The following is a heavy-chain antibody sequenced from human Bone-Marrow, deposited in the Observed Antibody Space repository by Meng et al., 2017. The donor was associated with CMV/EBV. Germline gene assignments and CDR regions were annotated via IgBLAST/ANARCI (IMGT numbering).Heavy chain of an antibody. CDR3: ARGGPLLRYGMDD. D-gene: IGHD3-16*01. CDR2: ISSRSRYI. Sequence: GESLKISCAASGFTFSSYSMNWVRQAPGKGLEWVSSISSRSRYIYYADSVKGRFTIPRDNAKNSLFPQMNSLRAEDTGVYYGARGGPLLRYGMDDWGQGTTVTVSS. V-gene: IGHV3-21*01. J-gene: IGHJ6*02. CDR1: GFTFSSYS.